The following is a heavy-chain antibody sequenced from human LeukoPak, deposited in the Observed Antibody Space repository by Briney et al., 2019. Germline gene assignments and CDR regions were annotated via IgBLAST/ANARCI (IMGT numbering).Heavy chain of an antibody. D-gene: IGHD1-14*01. J-gene: IGHJ4*02. CDR1: GFIFSNYA. CDR2: VSGDGYRT. V-gene: IGHV3-23*01. Sequence: PGGSLRLSCGASGFIFSNYAMNWVRQAPGKGLEWVSAVSGDGYRTFYADSAKGRFTISRDNSMNTLSLQMNSLRADDTAVYYCAKEQDNRLFLSHFDYWGQGILVIVSS. CDR3: AKEQDNRLFLSHFDY.